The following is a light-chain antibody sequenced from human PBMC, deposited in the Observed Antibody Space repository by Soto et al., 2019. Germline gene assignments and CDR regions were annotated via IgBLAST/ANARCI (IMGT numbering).Light chain of an antibody. CDR1: SSDIGASNY. CDR2: YVN. Sequence: QSALTQPASVSGSPGQSITISCTGTSSDIGASNYVSWYQQHPGQAPKLMISYVNNRPSGISDRFSGSKSGNTASLTISGLQAEDEADYYCYSWNSNSDTHYVFGTGTKVTVL. J-gene: IGLJ1*01. CDR3: YSWNSNSDTHYV. V-gene: IGLV2-14*03.